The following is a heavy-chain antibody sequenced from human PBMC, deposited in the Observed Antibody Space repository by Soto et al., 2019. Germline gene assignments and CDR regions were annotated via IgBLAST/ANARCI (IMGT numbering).Heavy chain of an antibody. D-gene: IGHD3-22*01. CDR3: ARHFHYDSSGYYYYYYGMDV. Sequence: SETLSLTCSVSDGSISSSSYYWGWVRQPTGKGLEWIGSIYYSGSTYYNPSLKSRVTISVDTSKNQFSLKLSSVTAADTAVYYCARHFHYDSSGYYYYYYGMDVWGQGTTVTVSS. V-gene: IGHV4-39*01. CDR2: IYYSGST. CDR1: DGSISSSSYY. J-gene: IGHJ6*02.